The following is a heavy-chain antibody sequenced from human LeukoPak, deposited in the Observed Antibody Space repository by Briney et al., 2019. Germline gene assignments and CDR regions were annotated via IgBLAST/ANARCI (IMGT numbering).Heavy chain of an antibody. V-gene: IGHV3-30*02. CDR1: GFTFSTCG. Sequence: GGSLRLSCAASGFTFSTCGMHWVRQAPGKGLEWVAFIHYRGSDNNYAASVKGRFTISRDNAKNSLYLQMNSLRAEDTAVYYCARGARSVQYFNDRWGGIDYWGQGTQVIVSS. J-gene: IGHJ4*02. D-gene: IGHD3-9*01. CDR3: ARGARSVQYFNDRWGGIDY. CDR2: IHYRGSDN.